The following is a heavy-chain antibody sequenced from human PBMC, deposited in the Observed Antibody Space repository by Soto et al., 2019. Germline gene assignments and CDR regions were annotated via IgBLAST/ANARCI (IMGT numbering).Heavy chain of an antibody. J-gene: IGHJ5*02. CDR3: ARHSLALRKNNWFDP. CDR1: SDSIISIDFY. V-gene: IGHV4-39*01. CDR2: IFYLGSS. Sequence: PAETLSLTCTVSSDSIISIDFYWGWVRQPPGKGLEWIGSIFYLGSSYYNPSLKSRVTMSVDTSKNQFSLRLRSVTAADTALYFCARHSLALRKNNWFDPWGQGIMVT. D-gene: IGHD3-3*02.